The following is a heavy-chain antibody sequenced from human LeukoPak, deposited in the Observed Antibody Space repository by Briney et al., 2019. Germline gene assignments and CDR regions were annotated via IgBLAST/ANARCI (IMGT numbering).Heavy chain of an antibody. CDR1: GFTFSDYY. Sequence: GGSLRLSCAASGFTFSDYYMSWIRQAPGKGLEWVSYISSSGRTTYYADSVKGRFAISRDDAKNSLYLQMHRLRAEDTAVYYCARFYDSYDYWGQGTLVTVSS. CDR2: ISSSGRTT. V-gene: IGHV3-11*04. D-gene: IGHD3-3*01. CDR3: ARFYDSYDY. J-gene: IGHJ4*02.